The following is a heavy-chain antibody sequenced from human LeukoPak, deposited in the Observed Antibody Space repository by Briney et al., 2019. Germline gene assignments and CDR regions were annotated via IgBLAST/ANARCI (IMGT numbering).Heavy chain of an antibody. V-gene: IGHV4-34*10. Sequence: PSETLTLTCVVSGGFFSVYNGGWIRQPPRRGVEWIVEISHIGITNYNPSLESPVTIRVDMSKNHAYLKLSTLNDTVTAVYFWGICPWYASRVEKPDNWGQGTLVTVSS. CDR3: GICPWYASRVEKPDN. D-gene: IGHD2-8*01. J-gene: IGHJ4*02. CDR1: GGFFSVYN. CDR2: ISHIGIT.